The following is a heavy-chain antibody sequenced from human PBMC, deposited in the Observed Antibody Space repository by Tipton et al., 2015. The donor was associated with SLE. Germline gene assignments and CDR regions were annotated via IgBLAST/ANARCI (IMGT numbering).Heavy chain of an antibody. J-gene: IGHJ4*02. CDR3: ARSGGLGYCTNGVCHFDY. Sequence: TLSLTCAVYGGSFSGYYWSWIRQPPGKGLEWIGEINHSGSTNYNPSLKSRVTISVDTSKNQFSLKLSSVTAADTAVYYCARSGGLGYCTNGVCHFDYWGQGTLVTVSS. V-gene: IGHV4-34*01. CDR1: GGSFSGYY. D-gene: IGHD2-8*01. CDR2: INHSGST.